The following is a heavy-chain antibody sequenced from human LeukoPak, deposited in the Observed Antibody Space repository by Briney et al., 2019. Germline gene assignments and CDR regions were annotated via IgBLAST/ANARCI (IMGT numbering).Heavy chain of an antibody. D-gene: IGHD2-21*01. J-gene: IGHJ4*02. Sequence: SETLSLTCTVSGGSISSNYWSWIRQPPGKGLEWIGYIYYSGSTNYNPSLKSRVTISVDTSKNQFSLKLSSVAAADTAVYFCARGGFVVGALDYWGQGTLVTVSS. CDR3: ARGGFVVGALDY. CDR2: IYYSGST. CDR1: GGSISSNY. V-gene: IGHV4-59*08.